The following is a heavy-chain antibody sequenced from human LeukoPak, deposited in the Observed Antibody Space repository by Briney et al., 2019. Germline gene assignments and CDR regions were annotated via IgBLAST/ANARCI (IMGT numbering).Heavy chain of an antibody. CDR2: ISSSGSTI. V-gene: IGHV3-11*01. D-gene: IGHD2-2*01. CDR1: GFTFSDYY. Sequence: GGSLRLSCAASGFTFSDYYMSWIRQAPGKGLEWVSYISSSGSTIYYADSEKGRFTISRDNAKNSLYLQMNSLRAEDTAVYYCARERSTSSRNWFDPWGQGTLVTVSS. CDR3: ARERSTSSRNWFDP. J-gene: IGHJ5*02.